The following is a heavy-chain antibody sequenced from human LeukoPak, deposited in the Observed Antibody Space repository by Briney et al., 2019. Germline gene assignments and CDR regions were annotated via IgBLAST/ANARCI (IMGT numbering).Heavy chain of an antibody. CDR2: ISSSSTNI. CDR3: ASGHRYGIAY. D-gene: IGHD5-18*01. Sequence: GGSLRLSCAASGFTLGTYIMNWVRQAPGKGLEWVSYISSSSTNIYYADSVKGRFTISRDNAKNSLYLHMNSLRAEDTAVYYCASGHRYGIAYWGQGTLVTVSS. J-gene: IGHJ4*02. V-gene: IGHV3-48*01. CDR1: GFTLGTYI.